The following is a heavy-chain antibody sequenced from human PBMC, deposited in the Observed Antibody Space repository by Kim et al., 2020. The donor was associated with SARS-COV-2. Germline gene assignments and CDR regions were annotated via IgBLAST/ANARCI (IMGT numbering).Heavy chain of an antibody. V-gene: IGHV3-30*01. Sequence: YEDDVKVRFTISSDNSQNTRDLQMNSLRAEDTAGYYCARGCGGSQFDYWGQGTLVTVSS. D-gene: IGHD5-12*01. J-gene: IGHJ4*02. CDR3: ARGCGGSQFDY.